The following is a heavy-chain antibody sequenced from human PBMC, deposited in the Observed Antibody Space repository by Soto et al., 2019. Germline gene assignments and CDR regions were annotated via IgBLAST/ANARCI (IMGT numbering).Heavy chain of an antibody. CDR2: ISGGGGST. CDR1: GFTFSSYA. Sequence: GGSLRLSCAASGFTFSSYAMSWVRQAPGKGLEWVSAISGGGGSTYYADSVKGRFTISRDNSKNTLYLQMNSLRAEDTAVYYCAKDMITFGGVIVKFTSELDYWGQGTLVTVSS. CDR3: AKDMITFGGVIVKFTSELDY. J-gene: IGHJ4*02. D-gene: IGHD3-16*02. V-gene: IGHV3-23*01.